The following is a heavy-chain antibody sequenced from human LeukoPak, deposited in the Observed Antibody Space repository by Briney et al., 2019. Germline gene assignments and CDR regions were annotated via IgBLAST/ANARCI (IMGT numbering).Heavy chain of an antibody. CDR2: ISYDGSK. CDR1: GFTFSSYG. CDR3: ARRAGAYSHPYDY. D-gene: IGHD4/OR15-4a*01. V-gene: IGHV3-30*03. J-gene: IGHJ4*02. Sequence: GGSLRLSCAASGFTFSSYGMHWVRQAPGKGLEWVAVISYDGSKYYLDSVKGRFTISRDNSKNTLYLQMNSLRVEDTAVYYCARRAGAYSHPYDYWGQGTLVTVPS.